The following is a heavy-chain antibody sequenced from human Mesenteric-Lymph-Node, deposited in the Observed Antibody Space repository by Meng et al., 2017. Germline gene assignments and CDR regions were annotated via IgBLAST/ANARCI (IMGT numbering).Heavy chain of an antibody. CDR2: IKEDGSEK. Sequence: GGSLRLSCAASGFTFSSYWMSWVRQAPGKGLEGVAKIKEDGSEKYYVDSVKGRFTISRDNAKGTVFLEMNSLRVEDTAVYYCANDRITDWGQGTLVTVSS. CDR1: GFTFSSYW. J-gene: IGHJ1*01. CDR3: ANDRITD. D-gene: IGHD1-1*01. V-gene: IGHV3-7*01.